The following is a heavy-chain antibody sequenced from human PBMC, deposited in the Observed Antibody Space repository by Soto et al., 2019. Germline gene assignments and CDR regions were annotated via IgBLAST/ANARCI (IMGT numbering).Heavy chain of an antibody. CDR3: AKVHDFWSGYRLYYFDY. CDR1: GFTFSSYA. J-gene: IGHJ4*02. D-gene: IGHD3-3*01. CDR2: ISGSGGST. Sequence: GGSLRLSCAASGFTFSSYAMSWVRQAPGKGLEWVSAISGSGGSTYYADSVKGRFTISRDNSKNTLYLQMNSLRAEDTAVYYCAKVHDFWSGYRLYYFDYWGQGTLVTVSS. V-gene: IGHV3-23*01.